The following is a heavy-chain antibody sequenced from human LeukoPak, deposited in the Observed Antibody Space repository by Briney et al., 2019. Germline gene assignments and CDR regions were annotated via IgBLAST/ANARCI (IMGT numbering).Heavy chain of an antibody. CDR2: IYYSGST. J-gene: IGHJ4*02. D-gene: IGHD3-10*01. CDR1: GGSISSSSYY. V-gene: IGHV4-39*01. CDR3: ARHPQPYGSGKTTFDY. Sequence: PSETLSLTCTVSGGSISSSSYYWGWIRQPPGKGLEWIGSIYYSGSTYYNPSPKSRVTISVDTSKNQFSLKLSSVTAADTAVYYCARHPQPYGSGKTTFDYWAREPWSPSPQ.